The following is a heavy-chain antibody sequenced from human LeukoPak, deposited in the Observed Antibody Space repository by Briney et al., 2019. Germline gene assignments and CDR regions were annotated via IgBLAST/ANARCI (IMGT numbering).Heavy chain of an antibody. J-gene: IGHJ5*02. CDR1: GYTFTSYD. Sequence: ASVKVSCKASGYTFTSYDINWVRQATGQGLEWMGWMNPNSGNTGYAQKFQGRVTITRNTSISTAYIELSSLRSEDTAVYYCARETRAAAVWFDPWGQGTLVTVSS. CDR3: ARETRAAAVWFDP. CDR2: MNPNSGNT. V-gene: IGHV1-8*03. D-gene: IGHD6-13*01.